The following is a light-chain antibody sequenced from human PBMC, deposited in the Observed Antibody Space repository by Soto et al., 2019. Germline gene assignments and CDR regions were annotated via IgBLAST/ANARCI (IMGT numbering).Light chain of an antibody. CDR2: GAS. CDR1: QSVSSSF. Sequence: EIVLTQSPGTLSLSPGERATLSCRASQSVSSSFLAWYQQRPGQAPRLLIFGASYRATGIPDRFSGTGSGTDFTLTISNLETEDFAVYYCQHYGNSPPEYTFGPGTKVD. CDR3: QHYGNSPPEYT. J-gene: IGKJ3*01. V-gene: IGKV3-20*01.